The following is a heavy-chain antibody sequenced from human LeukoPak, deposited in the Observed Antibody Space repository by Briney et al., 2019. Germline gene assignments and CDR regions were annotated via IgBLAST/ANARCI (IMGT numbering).Heavy chain of an antibody. V-gene: IGHV3-48*04. J-gene: IGHJ4*02. CDR1: GFTFSSYG. D-gene: IGHD3-10*01. CDR3: ASLSLTMVRGEPDDY. CDR2: ISSSGSTI. Sequence: GGSLRLSCAASGFTFSSYGMSWVRQAPGKGREWVSYISSSGSTIYYADSVKGRFTISRDNAKNSLYLQMNSLRAEDTAVYYCASLSLTMVRGEPDDYWGQGTLVTVSS.